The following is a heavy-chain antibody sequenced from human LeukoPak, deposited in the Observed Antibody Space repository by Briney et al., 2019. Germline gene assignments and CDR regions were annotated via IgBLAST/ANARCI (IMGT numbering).Heavy chain of an antibody. CDR3: ARGKYSSSSDFDY. V-gene: IGHV3-21*01. Sequence: PGGSLRLSCAASGFTFSSYNMNWVRQAPGKGLEWVSSISSSSSYIYYADSVKGRFTISRDNAKNSLYLQMNSLRAEDTAVYYCARGKYSSSSDFDYWGQGTLVTVSS. CDR1: GFTFSSYN. D-gene: IGHD6-6*01. J-gene: IGHJ4*02. CDR2: ISSSSSYI.